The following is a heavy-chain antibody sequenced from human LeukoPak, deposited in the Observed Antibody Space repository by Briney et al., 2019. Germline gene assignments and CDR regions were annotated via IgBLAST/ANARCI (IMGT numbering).Heavy chain of an antibody. J-gene: IGHJ4*02. V-gene: IGHV3-30*04. CDR3: AKTPTWLIVSQSFDY. CDR2: ISHDGSNK. CDR1: GFTFSSYA. Sequence: PGGSLRLSCAASGFTFSSYAMHWVRQAPGKGLEWVAVISHDGSNKYYADSVKGRFTISRDNSKNTLYLQMNSLRAEDTAVYYCAKTPTWLIVSQSFDYWGQGTLVTVSS. D-gene: IGHD2-21*01.